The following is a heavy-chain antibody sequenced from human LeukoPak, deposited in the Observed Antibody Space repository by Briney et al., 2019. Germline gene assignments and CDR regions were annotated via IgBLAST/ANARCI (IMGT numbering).Heavy chain of an antibody. CDR1: GFTVSSNY. J-gene: IGHJ4*02. CDR2: IYSGGST. Sequence: GGSLRLSCAASGFTVSSNYKRWVRQAPGKGLEWVSVIYSGGSTYYADSVKGRFTISRDNSKNTLYLQMNSLRAEDTAVYYCARETVRGVFDYWGQGTLVTVSS. D-gene: IGHD3-10*01. CDR3: ARETVRGVFDY. V-gene: IGHV3-53*01.